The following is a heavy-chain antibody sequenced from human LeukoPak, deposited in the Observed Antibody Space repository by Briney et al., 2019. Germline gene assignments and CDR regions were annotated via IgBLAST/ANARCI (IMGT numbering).Heavy chain of an antibody. CDR3: ARDDPFYGSGVIDY. D-gene: IGHD3-10*01. J-gene: IGHJ4*02. CDR1: GGTFSSYA. CDR2: IIPIFGTA. Sequence: ASVKVSCKASGGTFSSYAISWVRQAPGQGLEWMGGIIPIFGTANYAQKFQGRVTITADESTSTAYMELSSLRSEDTAVYYCARDDPFYGSGVIDYWGQGTPVTVSS. V-gene: IGHV1-69*13.